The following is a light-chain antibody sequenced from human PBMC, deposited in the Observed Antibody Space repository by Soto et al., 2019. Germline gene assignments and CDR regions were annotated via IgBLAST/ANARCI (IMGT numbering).Light chain of an antibody. V-gene: IGKV1-39*01. CDR3: QQGYTSAIT. Sequence: DIRMNQSPSSMYASXGDRVTIACRASQSIGKHLNWYQQKPGKAPKIXXYAASNLQGGGPSRFSCSGSGTDFTRTVNSRQPEDFATYYGQQGYTSAITFGQGTRLEIK. CDR2: AAS. CDR1: QSIGKH. J-gene: IGKJ5*01.